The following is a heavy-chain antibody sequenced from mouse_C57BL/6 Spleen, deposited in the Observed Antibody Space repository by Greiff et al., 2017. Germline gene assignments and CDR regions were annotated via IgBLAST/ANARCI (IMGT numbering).Heavy chain of an antibody. Sequence: QVQLKQPGAELVKPGASVKMSCKASGYTFTSYWITWVKQRPGQGLEWIGDIYPGSGSTNYNEKFKSKATLTVDTSSSTAYMQLSSLTSEASAVYYCATCGNYYGSSYFDYWGQGTTLTVSS. CDR3: ATCGNYYGSSYFDY. CDR2: IYPGSGST. V-gene: IGHV1-55*01. J-gene: IGHJ2*01. D-gene: IGHD1-1*01. CDR1: GYTFTSYW.